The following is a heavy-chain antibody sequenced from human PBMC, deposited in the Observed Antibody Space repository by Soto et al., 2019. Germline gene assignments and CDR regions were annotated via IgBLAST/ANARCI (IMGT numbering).Heavy chain of an antibody. J-gene: IGHJ5*01. D-gene: IGHD6-13*01. CDR1: GDSFTSYW. CDR2: IYPGDSDT. CDR3: ARRRAIGSISWFARTAHWFQS. V-gene: IGHV5-51*01. Sequence: PGESLRISCKGSGDSFTSYWIGWLRQMPGKGLEWMGIIYPGDSDTRYSPSFQGQVTISADKSISTAYLQWSSLKASDTAMYYCARRRAIGSISWFARTAHWFQSWCEG.